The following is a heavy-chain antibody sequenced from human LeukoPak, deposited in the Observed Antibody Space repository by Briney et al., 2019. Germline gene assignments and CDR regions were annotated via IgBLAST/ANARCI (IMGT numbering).Heavy chain of an antibody. CDR2: ISSDGYNT. D-gene: IGHD3-22*01. CDR3: VRGHSGYYYDY. J-gene: IGHJ4*02. V-gene: IGHV3-64*02. Sequence: SGGSLRLSCAASAFAFSGYAMLWVRQAPGKGLEYVSIISSDGYNTFYADSVKGRFSISRDNSKNTLHLQMGSLGAEDMAVYYCVRGHSGYYYDYWGQGTLVTVSS. CDR1: AFAFSGYA.